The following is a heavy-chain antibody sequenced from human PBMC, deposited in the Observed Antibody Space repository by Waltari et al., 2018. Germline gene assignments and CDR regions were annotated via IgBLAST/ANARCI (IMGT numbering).Heavy chain of an antibody. V-gene: IGHV4-34*01. CDR2: MNHNRVT. J-gene: IGHJ6*02. CDR1: GGSFSGXY. CDR3: ARXAGQGIGPKXXFYGIDV. Sequence: QVQLXQWGAGLLKPSETLSLTXAVYGGSFSGXYWSWXRQPPVKGLEWIGGMNHNRVTHYNPAXKSRVTVSVETSXNQXSLXLXAXTAADTAVXXCARXAGQGIGPKXXFYGIDVXGQGTTVTVXS. D-gene: IGHD6-19*01.